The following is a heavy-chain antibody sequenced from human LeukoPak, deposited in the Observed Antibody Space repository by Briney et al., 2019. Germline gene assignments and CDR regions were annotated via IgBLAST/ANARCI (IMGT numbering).Heavy chain of an antibody. V-gene: IGHV3-23*01. Sequence: PGGSLRLSCAASGFTFSDYAMTWVRQGPGERLEWVSSIADNGFNTYYIESVKGRFTMSRDNSKNTLYLQMNSLRAEDTAVYYCAKDRSSSWYDLDYWGQGTLVTVSS. CDR1: GFTFSDYA. D-gene: IGHD6-13*01. CDR3: AKDRSSSWYDLDY. CDR2: IADNGFNT. J-gene: IGHJ4*02.